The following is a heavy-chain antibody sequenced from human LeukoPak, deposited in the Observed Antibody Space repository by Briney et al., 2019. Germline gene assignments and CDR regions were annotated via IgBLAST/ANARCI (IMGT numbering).Heavy chain of an antibody. D-gene: IGHD3-9*01. Sequence: SETLSLTCTVSGYSISSGYYWGWIRQPPGKGLEWIGSIYHSGSTYYNPSLKSRVTISVDTSKNQFSLKLSSVTAADTAVYYCARGLPYDILTGYYNPEDYWGQGTLVTVSS. CDR2: IYHSGST. CDR1: GYSISSGYY. CDR3: ARGLPYDILTGYYNPEDY. V-gene: IGHV4-38-2*02. J-gene: IGHJ4*02.